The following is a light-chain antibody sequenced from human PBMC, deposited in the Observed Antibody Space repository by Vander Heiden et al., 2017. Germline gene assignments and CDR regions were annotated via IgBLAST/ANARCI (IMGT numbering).Light chain of an antibody. CDR2: GAS. Sequence: DTVLTQSPGPLSLSPGERATLSCRASPSVSSNYLAWYQQKPGQAPRLLIYGASSRATGIPDRFSGSGSGTDFTLTISRLEPEDFAVYYCQQYGSSSLTFGGGTKVEIK. CDR3: QQYGSSSLT. V-gene: IGKV3-20*01. J-gene: IGKJ4*01. CDR1: PSVSSNY.